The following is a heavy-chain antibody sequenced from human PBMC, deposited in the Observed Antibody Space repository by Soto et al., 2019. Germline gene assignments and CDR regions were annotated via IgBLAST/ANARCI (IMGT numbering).Heavy chain of an antibody. D-gene: IGHD6-13*01. J-gene: IGHJ3*02. V-gene: IGHV1-46*03. CDR2: INPTTTTT. CDR1: ENTFSTYS. CDR3: ARDLYSTSWYVRAFDM. Sequence: ASVKASCKASENTFSTYSLHCVRQAPGQGLEWMGVINPTTTTTTDAQKFQGRVTMTRDTSTSTVFLELSSLRSGDTAVYFCARDLYSTSWYVRAFDMWGQGTMVTVSS.